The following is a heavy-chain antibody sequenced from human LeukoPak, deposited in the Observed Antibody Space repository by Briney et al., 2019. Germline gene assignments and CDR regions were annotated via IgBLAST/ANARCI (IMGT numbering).Heavy chain of an antibody. CDR2: IYSGGST. J-gene: IGHJ4*02. Sequence: GGSLRLFCAASGFTVSSNYMSWVRQAPGKGLEWVSVIYSGGSTYYADSVKGRFTISRDNSKNTLYLQINSLRAEDTAVYYCAKGRETSGWYYFDYWGQGTLVTVSS. CDR3: AKGRETSGWYYFDY. CDR1: GFTVSSNY. D-gene: IGHD6-19*01. V-gene: IGHV3-66*01.